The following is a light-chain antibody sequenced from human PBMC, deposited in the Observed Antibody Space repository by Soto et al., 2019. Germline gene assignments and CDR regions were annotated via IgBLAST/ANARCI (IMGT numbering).Light chain of an antibody. CDR2: SNN. CDR3: AAWDDSLNALV. CDR1: SSNIGSNT. J-gene: IGLJ2*01. V-gene: IGLV1-44*01. Sequence: QSVLTQPPSVSGTPGQRVTISCSGSSSNIGSNTVDWYQQLPGTAPKLLIHSNNLRPSGVPGRISGAKSGTSASLAISGLQSEDEADYYCAAWDDSLNALVFGGGTKLTVL.